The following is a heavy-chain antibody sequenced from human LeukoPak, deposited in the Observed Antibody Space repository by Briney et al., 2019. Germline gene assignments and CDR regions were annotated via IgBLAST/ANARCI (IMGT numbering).Heavy chain of an antibody. CDR3: AKGIAAAGTDYFDY. D-gene: IGHD6-13*01. Sequence: PGRSLRLSCAASGFTFDDYAMHWVRQAPGKGLEWVSGISWDGGSTYYADSVKGRFTISRDNSKNSLYLQMNSLRTEDTALYYCAKGIAAAGTDYFDYWGQGTLVTVSS. V-gene: IGHV3-43*02. CDR1: GFTFDDYA. CDR2: ISWDGGST. J-gene: IGHJ4*02.